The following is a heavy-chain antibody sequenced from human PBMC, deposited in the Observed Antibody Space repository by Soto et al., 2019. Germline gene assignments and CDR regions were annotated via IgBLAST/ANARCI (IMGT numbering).Heavy chain of an antibody. D-gene: IGHD6-19*01. CDR1: GYTFSNYD. J-gene: IGHJ4*02. Sequence: QVQLVQSGGEVKKPGASVRVSCKTSGYTFSNYDFSWVRLAPGQGLEWMGWVSNKNGVTNYAEKFRDRVTMSTDTSTNTIYMELRSLRSDDTAVYFCARERLNTGWYGFDYWGQGTQVTVSS. CDR2: VSNKNGVT. CDR3: ARERLNTGWYGFDY. V-gene: IGHV1-18*04.